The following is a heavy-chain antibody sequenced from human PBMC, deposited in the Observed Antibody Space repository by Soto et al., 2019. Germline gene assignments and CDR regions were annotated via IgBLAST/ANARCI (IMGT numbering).Heavy chain of an antibody. Sequence: QVVESGGGFVPPGKSVRLSCVGSGFDFTAAWMNWVRQAPGTGLEWVGRIKSKGSGETTDYSAPVKGRFTILRDDSKNAVYLQMNSLKTEDTAVYYCSKHRGPSGSFYYGLEVWGQGATVTVTS. D-gene: IGHD3-10*01. CDR1: GFDFTAAW. V-gene: IGHV3-15*07. J-gene: IGHJ6*01. CDR2: IKSKGSGETT. CDR3: SKHRGPSGSFYYGLEV.